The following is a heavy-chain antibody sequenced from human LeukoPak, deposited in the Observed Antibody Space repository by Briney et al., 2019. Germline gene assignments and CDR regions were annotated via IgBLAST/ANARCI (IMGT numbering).Heavy chain of an antibody. Sequence: PSETLSLTCAVYGGSFSGYYWSWIRQPPGKGLEWIGEINHSGSTNYNPSLKSRVTISVDTSKNQFSLKLSSVTAADTAVYYCARGRSARRVRVLRYFDWLFDYWGQGTLVTVSS. CDR3: ARGRSARRVRVLRYFDWLFDY. V-gene: IGHV4-34*01. J-gene: IGHJ4*02. CDR1: GGSFSGYY. D-gene: IGHD3-9*01. CDR2: INHSGST.